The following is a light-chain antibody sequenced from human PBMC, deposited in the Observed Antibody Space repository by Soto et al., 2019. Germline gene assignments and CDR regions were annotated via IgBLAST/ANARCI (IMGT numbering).Light chain of an antibody. CDR2: EVN. CDR3: ISYTDRQSYL. CDR1: SNDVGYYDY. Sequence: QSALTQPPSASGSPGQSVTISCTGTSNDVGYYDYVSWYQQYPGKAPKLMIYEVNKRPSGVPDRFSGSKSGITASLTISGLQTEDEADYYCISYTDRQSYLFGTGTKLTVL. V-gene: IGLV2-8*01. J-gene: IGLJ1*01.